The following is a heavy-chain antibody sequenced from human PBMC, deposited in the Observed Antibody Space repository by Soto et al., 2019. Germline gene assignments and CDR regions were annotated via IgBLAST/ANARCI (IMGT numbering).Heavy chain of an antibody. J-gene: IGHJ5*02. D-gene: IGHD2-2*01. Sequence: QVQLQESGPGLVKPSETLSLTCTVSGGSISSYYWSWIRQPPGKGLEWIGYIYYSGSTNYNPSLKSRVTASVDTSKNQFYLKLSSVTAAATAVYYCARAAGYCISTSCYPEWFDPWGQGTLVTVSS. V-gene: IGHV4-59*01. CDR3: ARAAGYCISTSCYPEWFDP. CDR2: IYYSGST. CDR1: GGSISSYY.